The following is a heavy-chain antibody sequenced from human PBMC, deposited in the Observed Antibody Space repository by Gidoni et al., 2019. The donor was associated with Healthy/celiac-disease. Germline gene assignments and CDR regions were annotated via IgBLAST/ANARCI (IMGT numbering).Heavy chain of an antibody. CDR1: GFTVSSDW. J-gene: IGHJ5*02. V-gene: IGHV3-74*01. CDR2: INSDGSST. D-gene: IGHD5-18*01. Sequence: ELQLVESGGGSVQPGGSLTLSCAASGFTVSSDWMYWVRQVPGKGRVWCSRINSDGSSTSYADSVKGRFTISRDNAKNTLYLQMNSLRAEDTAVYYCARGYSYGYGFDPWGQGTLVTVSS. CDR3: ARGYSYGYGFDP.